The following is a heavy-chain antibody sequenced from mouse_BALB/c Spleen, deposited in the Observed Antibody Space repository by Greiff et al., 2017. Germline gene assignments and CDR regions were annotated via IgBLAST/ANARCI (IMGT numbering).Heavy chain of an antibody. CDR3: AREDYGSSFDY. CDR1: GYTFTSYW. D-gene: IGHD1-1*01. CDR2: INPSTGYT. Sequence: VQLQESGAELAKPGASVKMSCTASGYTFTSYWMHWVKQRPGQGLEWIGYINPSTGYTEYNQKFKDKATLTADKSSSTAYMQLSSLTSEDSAVYYCAREDYGSSFDYWGQGTTLTVSS. V-gene: IGHV1-7*01. J-gene: IGHJ2*01.